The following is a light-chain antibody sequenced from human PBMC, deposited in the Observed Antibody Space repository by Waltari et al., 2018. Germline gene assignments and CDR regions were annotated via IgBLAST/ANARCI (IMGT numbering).Light chain of an antibody. Sequence: EIVMTQSPATLSVSPGESATLSCRVSQSIGSNLAWYQQKPGQAPRLLIYDATTRDTDIEARFSCSGSGTEFTLTISSLQSEDFAVYFCQQYRDWPRTFGHGTKVETK. CDR3: QQYRDWPRT. J-gene: IGKJ1*01. CDR1: QSIGSN. CDR2: DAT. V-gene: IGKV3-15*01.